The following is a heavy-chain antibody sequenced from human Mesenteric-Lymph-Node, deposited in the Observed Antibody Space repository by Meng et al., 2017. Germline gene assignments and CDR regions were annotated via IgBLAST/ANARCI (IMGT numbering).Heavy chain of an antibody. Sequence: GESLKISCAASGFTFSDYYMSWIRQAPGKGLEWVSYISSSGSTIYYADSVKGRFTISRDNAKNSLYLQMNSLRAEDTAVYYCASRYYYDSSGPFDYWGQGTLVTVSS. CDR1: GFTFSDYY. J-gene: IGHJ4*02. CDR2: ISSSGSTI. D-gene: IGHD3-22*01. V-gene: IGHV3-11*01. CDR3: ASRYYYDSSGPFDY.